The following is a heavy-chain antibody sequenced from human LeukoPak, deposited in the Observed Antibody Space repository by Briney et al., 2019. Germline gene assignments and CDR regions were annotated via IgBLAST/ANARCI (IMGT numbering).Heavy chain of an antibody. CDR3: ARHYDSGSYPLDY. Sequence: SETLSLTCTVSGSSIRSYYWSCIRQPPGKGLEWIGHIYHSGSTNYNPSLKSRVTMSVDTSKNQFSLKLSSVTAADTAVYYCARHYDSGSYPLDYWGQGALVTVSS. D-gene: IGHD3-10*01. CDR2: IYHSGST. CDR1: GSSIRSYY. V-gene: IGHV4-59*08. J-gene: IGHJ4*02.